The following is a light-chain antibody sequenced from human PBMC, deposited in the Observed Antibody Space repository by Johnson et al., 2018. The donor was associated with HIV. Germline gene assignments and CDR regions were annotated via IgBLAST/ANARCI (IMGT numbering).Light chain of an antibody. CDR2: KDS. CDR3: ISADSSGTYPYV. Sequence: VLTQPPSVSVSLGQMARITCSGEALPKKYAYWYQQKPGQFPVLVIYKDSERPSGIPERFSGSSSGTIVTLTISGVQAEDEADYYWISADSSGTYPYVFRTWTKVTGL. CDR1: ALPKKY. V-gene: IGLV3-16*01. J-gene: IGLJ1*01.